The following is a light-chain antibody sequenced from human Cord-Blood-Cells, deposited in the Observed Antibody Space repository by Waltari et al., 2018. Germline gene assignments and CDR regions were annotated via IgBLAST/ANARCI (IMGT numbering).Light chain of an antibody. CDR2: DAS. CDR1: QSISSW. Sequence: DIQMTQTPSTLSASVGDRVTITSRASQSISSWLAWYQQKPGKAPKLLIYDASSLESGVPSRFSGSGSATEFTLTISRLQPDDFATYYCQQYNSYSMYTFGQGTKLEIK. CDR3: QQYNSYSMYT. V-gene: IGKV1-5*01. J-gene: IGKJ2*01.